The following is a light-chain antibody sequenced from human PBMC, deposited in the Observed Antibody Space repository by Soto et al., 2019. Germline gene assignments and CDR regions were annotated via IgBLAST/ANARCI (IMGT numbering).Light chain of an antibody. CDR1: SSNSGKNY. V-gene: IGLV1-51*02. J-gene: IGLJ3*02. CDR3: GTWDSSLSAGV. Sequence: QSVLTQPPSVSAAPGQKVTISCSGSSSNSGKNYVSWYQQLPGTAPKLLIYENNKRPSGIPDRFSGSKSGTSATLGITGLQAGDEADYYCGTWDSSLSAGVFGGGTKLTVL. CDR2: ENN.